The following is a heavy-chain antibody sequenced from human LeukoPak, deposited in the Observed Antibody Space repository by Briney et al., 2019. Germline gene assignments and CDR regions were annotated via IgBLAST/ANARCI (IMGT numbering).Heavy chain of an antibody. CDR2: IWYDGSNK. V-gene: IGHV3-33*01. CDR1: GFTFSSYG. CDR3: ARGVIYGSGSYYSSYFDY. D-gene: IGHD3-10*01. Sequence: SGRSLRLSCAASGFTFSSYGMHWVRQAPGKGLEWVAVIWYDGSNKYYADSVKGRFTISRDNSKNTLYLQMNSLRAEDTAVYYCARGVIYGSGSYYSSYFDYWGQGTLVTVSS. J-gene: IGHJ4*02.